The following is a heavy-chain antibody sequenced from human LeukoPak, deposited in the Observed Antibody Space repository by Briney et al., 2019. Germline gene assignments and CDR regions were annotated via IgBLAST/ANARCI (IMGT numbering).Heavy chain of an antibody. CDR3: ARVPIDYGDYEVGFDY. CDR2: MNPNSGNT. V-gene: IGHV1-8*01. CDR1: GYTFTSYD. J-gene: IGHJ4*02. D-gene: IGHD4-17*01. Sequence: ASVKVSCKASGYTFTSYDINWVRQATGQGLERMGWMNPNSGNTGYAQKFQGRVTMTRNTSISTAYMELSSLRSEDTAVYYCARVPIDYGDYEVGFDYWGQGTLVTVSS.